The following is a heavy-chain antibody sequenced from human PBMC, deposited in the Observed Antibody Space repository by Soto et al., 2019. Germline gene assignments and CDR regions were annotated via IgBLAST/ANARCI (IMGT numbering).Heavy chain of an antibody. J-gene: IGHJ4*02. CDR3: SRDPHYFSDSTCYYDF. CDR2: INSDGSST. D-gene: IGHD3-22*01. V-gene: IGHV3-74*01. CDR1: WCNCISHC. Sequence: GLFQRLRYGAFWCNCISHCVRRVRKKTGKGLVWVSRINSDGSSTSYADSVKGRFTISRDNAKNTLYLQMNSLRAEDTAVYYCSRDPHYFSDSTCYYDFWGQRTLVTVSS.